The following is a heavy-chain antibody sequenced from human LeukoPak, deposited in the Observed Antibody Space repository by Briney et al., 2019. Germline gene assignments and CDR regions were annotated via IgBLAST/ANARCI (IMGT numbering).Heavy chain of an antibody. CDR2: IYYSGTT. Sequence: PSETLSLTCTGSGGSISSYYCGWIRQPPGKGLEWLGYIYYSGTTNYNPSLKSRLTMSLDTSKKQLSLRLTSVTAADTAVYYCPSHLRSFPDCCGQGTLVTVSS. V-gene: IGHV4-59*08. D-gene: IGHD3-3*02. CDR3: PSHLRSFPDC. J-gene: IGHJ4*02. CDR1: GGSISSYY.